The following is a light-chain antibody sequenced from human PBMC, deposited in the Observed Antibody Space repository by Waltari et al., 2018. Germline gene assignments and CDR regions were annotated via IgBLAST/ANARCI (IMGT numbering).Light chain of an antibody. J-gene: IGKJ1*01. V-gene: IGKV2-28*01. CDR2: LGS. CDR1: QSLLHSNGYNY. Sequence: DIVMTQSPLSLPVTPGEPAPIPCRSSQSLLHSNGYNYLDWYLQKPGQSPQLLIYLGSNRASGVHDRFSGSGSGTDFTLKISRVEAEDVGVYYCMQALQTPPTFGQGTKVEIK. CDR3: MQALQTPPT.